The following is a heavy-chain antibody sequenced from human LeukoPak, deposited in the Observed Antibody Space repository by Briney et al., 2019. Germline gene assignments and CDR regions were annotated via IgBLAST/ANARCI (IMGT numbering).Heavy chain of an antibody. CDR1: GGSISSGSYY. CDR2: IYTSGST. J-gene: IGHJ3*02. Sequence: PSETLSLTCTVSGGSISSGSYYWSWIRQPAGKGLEWIGRIYTSGSTNYNPSLKSRVTISVDTSKNQFSLKLSSVTAADTAVYYCAREYCSSTSCYKGWDAFDIWGQGTMVTVSS. CDR3: AREYCSSTSCYKGWDAFDI. V-gene: IGHV4-61*02. D-gene: IGHD2-2*02.